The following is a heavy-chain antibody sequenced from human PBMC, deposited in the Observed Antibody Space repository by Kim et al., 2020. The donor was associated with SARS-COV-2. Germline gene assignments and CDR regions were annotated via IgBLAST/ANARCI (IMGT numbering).Heavy chain of an antibody. CDR2: INSDGSST. CDR3: ARVLRSMYYYGSGSYFSGVEIYYYYGMDV. J-gene: IGHJ6*02. Sequence: GGSLRLSCAASGFTFSSYWMHWVRQAPGKGLVWVSRINSDGSSTSYADSVKGRFTISRDNAKNTLYLQMNSLRAEDTAVYYCARVLRSMYYYGSGSYFSGVEIYYYYGMDVWGQGTTVTVSS. V-gene: IGHV3-74*01. CDR1: GFTFSSYW. D-gene: IGHD3-10*01.